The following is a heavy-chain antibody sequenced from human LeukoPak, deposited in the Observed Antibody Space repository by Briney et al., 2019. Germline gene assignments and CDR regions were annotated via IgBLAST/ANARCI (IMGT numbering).Heavy chain of an antibody. V-gene: IGHV4-59*02. CDR3: GRDPDGSPKIKFDF. J-gene: IGHJ4*02. Sequence: SETLSLTCRVSGASVSNYYWSWIRQSPGKGLEWIGFFHYSGGTNYNPSLNSRVTTSIDTSMNHLSLTLVSVPAADTPVSFCGRDPDGSPKIKFDFWGLGVLVTGSS. D-gene: IGHD2-15*01. CDR2: FHYSGGT. CDR1: GASVSNYY.